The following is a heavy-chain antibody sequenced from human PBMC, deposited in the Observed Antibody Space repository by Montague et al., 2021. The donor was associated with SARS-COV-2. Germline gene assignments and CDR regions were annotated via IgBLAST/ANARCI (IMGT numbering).Heavy chain of an antibody. V-gene: IGHV4-4*07. J-gene: IGHJ4*02. CDR2: IYASGGT. Sequence: SETLSLTCTVSGASISSFYWNWIRQPAGKGLEWIGRIYASGGTNYNPSLKSRVTISRDTSKNQFSLKLSSVTAADTAVYYCARQYYYDNNGFPAYDYWGRGTLVAVSS. D-gene: IGHD3-22*01. CDR3: ARQYYYDNNGFPAYDY. CDR1: GASISSFY.